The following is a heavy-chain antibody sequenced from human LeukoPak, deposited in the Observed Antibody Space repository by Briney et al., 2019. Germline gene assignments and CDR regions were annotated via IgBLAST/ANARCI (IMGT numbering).Heavy chain of an antibody. V-gene: IGHV3-21*01. Sequence: GGSLRLSCAASGLTFSSYNMNWVRQAPGKGLEWVSSISTSSSYIYYADSVKGRFTVSRDNAKNSLYLQMNSLRAEDTAVYYCARGARRYSGYDWRAFDIWGQGTMVTVSP. CDR3: ARGARRYSGYDWRAFDI. CDR1: GLTFSSYN. J-gene: IGHJ3*02. CDR2: ISTSSSYI. D-gene: IGHD5-12*01.